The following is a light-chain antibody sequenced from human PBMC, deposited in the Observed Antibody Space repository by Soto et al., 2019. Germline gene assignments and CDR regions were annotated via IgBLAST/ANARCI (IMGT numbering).Light chain of an antibody. J-gene: IGKJ2*01. V-gene: IGKV3-11*01. CDR3: QQRSNWAET. CDR1: QSVSSY. Sequence: EIVLTQSPATLSLSPGERATLCCRASQSVSSYLAWYQQKPGQAPRLLIYDASNRATGIPARFSGSGSGTDFTLTISSLEPEDFAVYYCQQRSNWAETFGQGTKLEIK. CDR2: DAS.